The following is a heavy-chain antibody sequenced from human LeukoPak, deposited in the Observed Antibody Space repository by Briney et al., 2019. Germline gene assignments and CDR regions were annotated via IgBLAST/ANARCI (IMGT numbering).Heavy chain of an antibody. J-gene: IGHJ3*02. CDR3: ARQPANTAAFDI. Sequence: PSETLSLTCTVSGGSINTYCRSWIRQPPGKGLEWIAYVRDNGESNYNPSLKSRVAISLDTANNQISLRLNFVTAADTAIYYCARQPANTAAFDIWGLGTMVTVSS. CDR1: GGSINTYC. CDR2: VRDNGES. V-gene: IGHV4-59*08. D-gene: IGHD5-18*01.